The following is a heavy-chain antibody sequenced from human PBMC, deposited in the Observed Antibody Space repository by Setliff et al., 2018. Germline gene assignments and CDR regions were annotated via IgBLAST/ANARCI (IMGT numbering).Heavy chain of an antibody. V-gene: IGHV1-8*03. CDR1: GYTFTSYD. CDR3: ARRGLGYDFWSGYYTMYYFDY. CDR2: MNPNSGNT. J-gene: IGHJ4*02. D-gene: IGHD3-3*01. Sequence: ASVKVSCKASGYTFTSYDINWVRQATGQGLEWMGWMNPNSGNTGYAQKFQGRVTIARNTSISTAYMELSSLRSEDTAVYYCARRGLGYDFWSGYYTMYYFDYWGQGTLVTVSS.